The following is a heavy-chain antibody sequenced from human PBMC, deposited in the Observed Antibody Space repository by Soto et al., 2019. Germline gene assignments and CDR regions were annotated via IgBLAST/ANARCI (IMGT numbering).Heavy chain of an antibody. CDR2: IKEAGSEK. V-gene: IGHV3-7*04. CDR1: GFTFSSYW. J-gene: IGHJ5*02. D-gene: IGHD6-13*01. Sequence: SGGPLRLSCAASGFTFSSYWMTWVRQAPGKGLEWVANIKEAGSEKYYVDSVKGRFTISRDNAKNSLYLQMNSLRAEDTAVYYCARRYSSSWSGFDPWGQGTLVTVSS. CDR3: ARRYSSSWSGFDP.